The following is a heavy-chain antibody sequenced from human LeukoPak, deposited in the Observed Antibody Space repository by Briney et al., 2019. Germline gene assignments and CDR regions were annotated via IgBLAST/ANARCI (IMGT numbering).Heavy chain of an antibody. V-gene: IGHV3-30*03. Sequence: GGSLRLSCAVSGFTFSTYGMHWVRQAPGKGLEWLAVISYDESNRYYADSVRGRFTISRDNSKSTLYLQMNSLRAEDTAVYYCASGWLGSCSGSSCYTLATKVGFDYWGQGALVTVSS. CDR2: ISYDESNR. CDR3: ASGWLGSCSGSSCYTLATKVGFDY. D-gene: IGHD2-2*02. CDR1: GFTFSTYG. J-gene: IGHJ4*02.